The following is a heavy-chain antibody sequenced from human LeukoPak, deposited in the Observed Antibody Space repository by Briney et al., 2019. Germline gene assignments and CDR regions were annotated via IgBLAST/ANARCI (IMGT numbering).Heavy chain of an antibody. J-gene: IGHJ6*03. CDR2: IIPILGIA. V-gene: IGHV1-69*02. CDR3: ARAGYNYYYYMDV. D-gene: IGHD1-14*01. Sequence: GASVKVSCKASGGTFSSYTISWVRQAPGQGLEWMGRIIPILGIANYAQKFQGRVTITADKSTSTAYMELSSLRSEDTAVYYCARAGYNYYYYMDVWGKGTTVTVSS. CDR1: GGTFSSYT.